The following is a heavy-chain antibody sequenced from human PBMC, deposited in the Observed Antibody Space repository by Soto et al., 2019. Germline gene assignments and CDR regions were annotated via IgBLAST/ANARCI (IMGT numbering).Heavy chain of an antibody. CDR3: ARDAQGFDY. CDR2: ISYSGST. V-gene: IGHV4-59*01. Sequence: PSETLSLTCTVSGDSISSYYWSWIRQPPGKGLEWIGYISYSGSTNYNPSLQSRVTISVDTSKNQFSLKLSSVTAADTAVYYCARDAQGFDYWGQGTLVTVSS. CDR1: GDSISSYY. J-gene: IGHJ4*02.